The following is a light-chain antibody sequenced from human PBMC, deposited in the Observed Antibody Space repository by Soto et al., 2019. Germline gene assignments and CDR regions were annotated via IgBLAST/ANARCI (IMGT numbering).Light chain of an antibody. CDR1: QSISSH. CDR3: QHLDSFPLA. CDR2: AAS. V-gene: IGKV1-9*01. J-gene: IGKJ4*01. Sequence: DIQLTQSPSFLSASVGDRVTITCRASQSISSHVAWYRQKSGKAPMLLIYAASTLQSGVPSRFSGSGSGTEFTLTISSLHPEYFATYYCQHLDSFPLAFGGGTTVEI.